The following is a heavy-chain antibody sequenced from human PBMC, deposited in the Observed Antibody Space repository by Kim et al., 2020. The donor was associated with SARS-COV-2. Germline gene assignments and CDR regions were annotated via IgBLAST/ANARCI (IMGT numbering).Heavy chain of an antibody. CDR2: ISWNSGSI. CDR3: AKLWQQLNDY. D-gene: IGHD6-13*01. V-gene: IGHV3-9*01. J-gene: IGHJ4*02. Sequence: RQAPGKGLEWVSGISWNSGSIGYADSVKGRFTISRDNAKNSLYLQMNSLRAEDTALYYCAKLWQQLNDYWGQGTLVTVSS.